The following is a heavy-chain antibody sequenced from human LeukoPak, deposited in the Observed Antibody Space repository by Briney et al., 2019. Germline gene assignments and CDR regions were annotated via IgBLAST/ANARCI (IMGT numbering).Heavy chain of an antibody. CDR2: IYYSGST. J-gene: IGHJ2*01. V-gene: IGHV4-30-4*01. CDR1: GGSISSGDYY. Sequence: SQTLSLTCTVSGGSISSGDYYWSWIRQPLGKGLEWIGYIYYSGSTYYNPSLKIRVTISVDTSKNQFSLKLSSVTAADTAVYYCARDLYGDPRYFDLWGRGTLVTVSS. D-gene: IGHD4-17*01. CDR3: ARDLYGDPRYFDL.